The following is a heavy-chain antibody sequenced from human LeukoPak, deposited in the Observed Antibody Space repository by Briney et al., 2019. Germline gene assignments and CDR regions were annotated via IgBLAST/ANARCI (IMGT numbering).Heavy chain of an antibody. D-gene: IGHD4-11*01. Sequence: PSETLSLTCAVYGGSFSGFYWNWIRQPPGKEPEWVGYIYHSGSTNYNPSLKSRLTISLDTPKNQFSLKLTSVTAADTAIYYCARVGGMTTVNNAAFDVWGQGTMVTVSS. J-gene: IGHJ3*01. CDR3: ARVGGMTTVNNAAFDV. V-gene: IGHV4-59*01. CDR1: GGSFSGFY. CDR2: IYHSGST.